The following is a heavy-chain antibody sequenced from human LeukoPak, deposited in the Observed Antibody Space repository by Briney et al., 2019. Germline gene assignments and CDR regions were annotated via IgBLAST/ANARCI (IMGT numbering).Heavy chain of an antibody. V-gene: IGHV3-21*01. CDR3: TRAVAADDFSPGY. CDR2: ISSSSIYI. J-gene: IGHJ4*02. CDR1: GFSFSSYS. D-gene: IGHD3/OR15-3a*01. Sequence: GGSLRLSCAASGFSFSSYSMNWVRQAPGKGLEWVSSISSSSIYIDYADSVKGRFTISRDNAKNSVYLQMNSLRAEDTAVYYCTRAVAADDFSPGYWGQGTLLTVSS.